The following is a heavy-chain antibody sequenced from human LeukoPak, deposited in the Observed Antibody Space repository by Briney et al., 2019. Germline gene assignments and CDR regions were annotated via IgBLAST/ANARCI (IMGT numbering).Heavy chain of an antibody. Sequence: SWVRQPPGKGLEWIGEIYHSGGTNYNPSLKSRVTILVDKSKNQFSLNLSSVTVADTAVYYCARRASWYYFDYWGQGTLVTVSS. J-gene: IGHJ4*02. D-gene: IGHD1-1*01. V-gene: IGHV4-4*02. CDR2: IYHSGGT. CDR3: ARRASWYYFDY.